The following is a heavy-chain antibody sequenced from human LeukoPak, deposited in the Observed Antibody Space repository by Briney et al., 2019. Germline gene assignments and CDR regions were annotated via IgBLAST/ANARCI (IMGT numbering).Heavy chain of an antibody. CDR2: IWYDGSNK. J-gene: IGHJ6*03. CDR1: GFTFSSYG. D-gene: IGHD6-13*01. Sequence: GGSLRLSCAASGFTFSSYGMHWVRQAPGKGLEWVAVIWYDGSNKYYADSVKGRFTISRDNSKNTLYLQMNSLRAEDTAVYYCAGVGSSSWPNYYYYYYMDVWGKGTTVTVSS. V-gene: IGHV3-33*01. CDR3: AGVGSSSWPNYYYYYYMDV.